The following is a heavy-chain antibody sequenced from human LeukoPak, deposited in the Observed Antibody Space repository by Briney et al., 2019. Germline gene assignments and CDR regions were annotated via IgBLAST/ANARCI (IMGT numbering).Heavy chain of an antibody. V-gene: IGHV3-64*04. Sequence: GGSLRLSCSASGFTFSSYAMHWVRQAPGKGLEFVSAINYNGGNTYYADSVKGRFTISRDNAKNSLYLQMSNLRAEDTAVYFCARGGGLDVWGQGATVTVSS. CDR3: ARGGGLDV. J-gene: IGHJ6*02. D-gene: IGHD3-16*01. CDR2: INYNGGNT. CDR1: GFTFSSYA.